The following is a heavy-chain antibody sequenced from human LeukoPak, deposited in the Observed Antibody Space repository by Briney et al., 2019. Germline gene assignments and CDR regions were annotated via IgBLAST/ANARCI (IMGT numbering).Heavy chain of an antibody. CDR2: ISGSGGST. V-gene: IGHV3-23*01. J-gene: IGHJ5*02. CDR3: AKDSWRTKAAEFDP. D-gene: IGHD6-13*01. CDR1: GFTFSSYA. Sequence: GGSLRLSCAASGFTFSSYAMSWVRQAPGKGQEWVSAISGSGGSTYYADSVTGRFTISRDNSKHPLYLQMNSLRAEDTAVYYCAKDSWRTKAAEFDPWGQGTLVTVSS.